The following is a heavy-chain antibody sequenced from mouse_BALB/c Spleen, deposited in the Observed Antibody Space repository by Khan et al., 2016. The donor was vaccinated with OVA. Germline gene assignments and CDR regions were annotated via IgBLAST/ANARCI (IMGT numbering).Heavy chain of an antibody. CDR1: GYSITSGYG. CDR3: ARTARIKY. CDR2: ISYSGST. J-gene: IGHJ2*01. Sequence: EVQLQESGPGLVKPSQSLSLTCTVTGYSITSGYGWNWIRQFPGNKLEWMGYISYSGSTKYNPSLKSRISITRDTSKNPCLLQWNYVTTEDTATYYCARTARIKYWGQGTTLTVSS. D-gene: IGHD1-2*01. V-gene: IGHV3-2*02.